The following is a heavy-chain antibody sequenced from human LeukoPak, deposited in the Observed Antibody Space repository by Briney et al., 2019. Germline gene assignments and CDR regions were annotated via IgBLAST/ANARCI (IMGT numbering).Heavy chain of an antibody. CDR1: GGSISSYY. Sequence: SETLSLTCTVSGGSISSYYWSWIRQPPGKGLEWIGYIYYSGSTNYNPSLKSRVTISVDTSKNQFSLKLSSVTAADTAVYYCAKGESDSSGYYSPGAFDIWGQGTMVTVSS. CDR2: IYYSGST. D-gene: IGHD3-22*01. J-gene: IGHJ3*02. CDR3: AKGESDSSGYYSPGAFDI. V-gene: IGHV4-59*08.